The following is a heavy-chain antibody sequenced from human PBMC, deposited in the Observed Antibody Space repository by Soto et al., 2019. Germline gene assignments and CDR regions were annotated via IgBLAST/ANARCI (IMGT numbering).Heavy chain of an antibody. V-gene: IGHV4-34*01. Sequence: QVQLQQWGAGLLKPSETLSLTCAVYGGSFSGYYWSWIRQPPGKGLEWIGEINHSGSTNYNPSPKSRGAISVDTANNQFSLKLSSVTAADTVLYYCARTAPALYYDFWSGYYNPHQFDYWGQGTLVTVSS. CDR1: GGSFSGYY. D-gene: IGHD3-3*01. J-gene: IGHJ4*02. CDR2: INHSGST. CDR3: ARTAPALYYDFWSGYYNPHQFDY.